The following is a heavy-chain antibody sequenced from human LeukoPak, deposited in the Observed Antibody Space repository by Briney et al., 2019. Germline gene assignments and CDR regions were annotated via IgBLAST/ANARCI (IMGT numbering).Heavy chain of an antibody. V-gene: IGHV3-23*01. CDR2: ISASGGTT. CDR3: AKDPLEVAGTIYFDN. D-gene: IGHD6-19*01. J-gene: IGHJ4*02. CDR1: GFSFGNYA. Sequence: GGSLRLSCAASGFSFGNYAMSWVRQAPGRGLERVSSISASGGTTYYADSVEGRFTISRDNSKNTLYLQMSSLRVEDTALYYCAKDPLEVAGTIYFDNWGQGTLVTVSS.